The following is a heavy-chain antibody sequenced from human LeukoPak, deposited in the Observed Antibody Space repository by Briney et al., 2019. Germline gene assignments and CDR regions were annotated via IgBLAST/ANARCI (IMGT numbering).Heavy chain of an antibody. CDR1: GYTFSSFG. CDR2: IKIGEGNT. D-gene: IGHD3-22*01. CDR3: SRSYDSTSWYYFDH. V-gene: IGHV1-18*01. Sequence: ASMKVSCKTSGYTFSSFGITWVRQAPGQGPEWMGWIKIGEGNTHYAQKFQDRVSMTRDISSNTAFLELRNLRSDDTTVYFCSRSYDSTSWYYFDHWGQGTLVTVSS. J-gene: IGHJ4*02.